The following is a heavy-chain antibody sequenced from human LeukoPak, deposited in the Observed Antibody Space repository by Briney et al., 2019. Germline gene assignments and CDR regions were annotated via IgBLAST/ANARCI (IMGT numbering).Heavy chain of an antibody. CDR1: GGIFSSYA. D-gene: IGHD3-3*01. J-gene: IGHJ3*02. Sequence: ASVKVSCKASGGIFSSYAISWVRQAPGQGLEWMGWISAYNGNTNYAQKLQGRVTMTTDTSTSTAYMELRSLRSDDTAVYYCARDPLNYDFWSGYYSAAQGVFDIWGQGAMVTVSS. CDR3: ARDPLNYDFWSGYYSAAQGVFDI. V-gene: IGHV1-18*01. CDR2: ISAYNGNT.